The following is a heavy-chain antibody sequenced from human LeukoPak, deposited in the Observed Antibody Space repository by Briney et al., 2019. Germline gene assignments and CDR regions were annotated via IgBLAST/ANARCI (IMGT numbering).Heavy chain of an antibody. Sequence: GGSLRLSCAASGFTFSSYWMSWVRQAPGKGLEWVANIKEDGSEKYYVDSVKGRFTISRDNAKNSLSLQINSLRAKDTAVYYCARVAHYMDVWGKGTTVTVSS. CDR3: ARVAHYMDV. CDR1: GFTFSSYW. J-gene: IGHJ6*03. CDR2: IKEDGSEK. V-gene: IGHV3-7*01.